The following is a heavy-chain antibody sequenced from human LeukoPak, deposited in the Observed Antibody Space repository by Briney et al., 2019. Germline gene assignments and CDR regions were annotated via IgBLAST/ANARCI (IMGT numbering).Heavy chain of an antibody. V-gene: IGHV3-23*01. J-gene: IGHJ4*02. D-gene: IGHD1-1*01. CDR2: ISGSGGST. Sequence: GGSLRLSCAASGFTVNNYDMSWVRQAPGKWLEWVSVISGSGGSTYYADSVKGRFTISRDNSKNTLYVQMNSLRAEDTAVYYCAKGLGGTWIRHYLDYWGQGTLVTVSS. CDR1: GFTVNNYD. CDR3: AKGLGGTWIRHYLDY.